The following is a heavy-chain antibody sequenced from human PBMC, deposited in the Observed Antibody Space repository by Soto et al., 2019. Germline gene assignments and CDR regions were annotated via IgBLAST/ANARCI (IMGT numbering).Heavy chain of an antibody. J-gene: IGHJ4*02. CDR1: GGSISNYYW. CDR2: IDWDDDK. CDR3: ARMSYYGSGSYSDY. Sequence: TLSLTCTVSGGSISNYYWSWIRQPPGKALEWLALIDWDDDKYYSTSLKTRLTISKDTSKNQVVLTMTNMDPVDTATYYCARMSYYGSGSYSDYWGQGTLVTVSS. D-gene: IGHD3-10*01. V-gene: IGHV2-70*18.